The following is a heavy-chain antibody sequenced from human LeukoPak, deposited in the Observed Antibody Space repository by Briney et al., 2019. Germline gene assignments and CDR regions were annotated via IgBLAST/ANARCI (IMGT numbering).Heavy chain of an antibody. Sequence: SQTLSLTCAISGDSVSSNSAAWNWIRESPSRGLEWLGRAYYRSKWYNDYAVSVKSRITINPDTSKNQFSLQLNSVTPEDTAVYYCARAPTTYDSSGRWFDPWGQGTLVTVSS. D-gene: IGHD3-22*01. CDR2: AYYRSKWYN. CDR3: ARAPTTYDSSGRWFDP. CDR1: GDSVSSNSAA. J-gene: IGHJ5*02. V-gene: IGHV6-1*01.